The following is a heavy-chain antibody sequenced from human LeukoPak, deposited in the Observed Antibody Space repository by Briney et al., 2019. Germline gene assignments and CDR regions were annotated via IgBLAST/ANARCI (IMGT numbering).Heavy chain of an antibody. CDR1: GFPVSSNH. V-gene: IGHV3-7*01. CDR2: IKLDGSEK. Sequence: GGSLRLSCEVSGFPVSSNHMSWVRQAPGKGLEWVANIKLDGSEKNYVDSVKGRFTISRDNAENSLYLQINSLRAEDTAVYYCVRGGFAPDYWGQGTLVTVSS. CDR3: VRGGFAPDY. D-gene: IGHD3-10*01. J-gene: IGHJ4*02.